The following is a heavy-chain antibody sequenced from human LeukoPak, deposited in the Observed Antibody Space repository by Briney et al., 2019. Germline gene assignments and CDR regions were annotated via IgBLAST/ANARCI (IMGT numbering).Heavy chain of an antibody. J-gene: IGHJ4*02. CDR2: FDPEDGET. CDR3: ATSPPSYYYDSSGYFG. CDR1: GYTLTELS. Sequence: GASVKVSCKVSGYTLTELSMHWVRQAPGKGLEGMGGFDPEDGETIYAQKFQGRVTMTEDTSTDTAYMELSSLRSEDTAVYYCATSPPSYYYDSSGYFGWGQGTLVTVSS. V-gene: IGHV1-24*01. D-gene: IGHD3-22*01.